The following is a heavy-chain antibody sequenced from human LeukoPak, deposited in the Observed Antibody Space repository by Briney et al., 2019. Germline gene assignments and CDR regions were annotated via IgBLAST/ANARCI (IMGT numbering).Heavy chain of an antibody. CDR1: GYSISSGYY. J-gene: IGHJ5*02. V-gene: IGHV4-38-2*02. Sequence: PSETLSLTCTVSGYSISSGYYWGWIRQPPGKWLEWIGSIYHSGSTYYNPSLKSRVTISVDTSKNQFSLKLKSVTAADTAVYYCARGGYYGSGNDFRFDPWGQGTLVTVSS. CDR3: ARGGYYGSGNDFRFDP. CDR2: IYHSGST. D-gene: IGHD3-10*01.